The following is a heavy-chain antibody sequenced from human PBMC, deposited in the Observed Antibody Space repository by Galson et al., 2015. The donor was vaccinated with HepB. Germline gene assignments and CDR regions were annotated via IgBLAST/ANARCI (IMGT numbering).Heavy chain of an antibody. CDR1: GFTFSSYA. CDR3: ARGIIEQLGFDY. J-gene: IGHJ4*02. Sequence: SLRLSCAASGFTFSSYAMHWVRQAPGKGLEWVAVISYDGSNKYYADSVKGRLTISRDNSKNTLYLQMNSLRAEDTAVYYCARGIIEQLGFDYWGQGTLVTVSS. CDR2: ISYDGSNK. D-gene: IGHD6-6*01. V-gene: IGHV3-30-3*01.